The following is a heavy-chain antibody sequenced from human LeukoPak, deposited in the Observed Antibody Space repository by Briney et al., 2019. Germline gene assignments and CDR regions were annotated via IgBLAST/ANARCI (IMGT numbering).Heavy chain of an antibody. V-gene: IGHV3-72*01. CDR1: GFTFIDHY. D-gene: IGHD5/OR15-5a*01. J-gene: IGHJ4*02. Sequence: GGSLRLSCAASGFTFIDHYMDWVRQAPGKGLGWIGRIRNKANSYTTEYAASVKGRFTVSRDDSKNSLFLQMNSLESEDTAVYYCARRNSVTQGLDDWGQGTLVTVSS. CDR3: ARRNSVTQGLDD. CDR2: IRNKANSYTT.